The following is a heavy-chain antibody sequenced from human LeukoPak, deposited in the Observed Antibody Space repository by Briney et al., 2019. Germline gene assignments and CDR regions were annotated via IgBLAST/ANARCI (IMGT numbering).Heavy chain of an antibody. D-gene: IGHD3-22*01. CDR1: GGSISTYY. Sequence: SETLSLTCTVSGGSISTYYWSWIRRPPEKGMEWIAYIYSSGSTNYNPSLKSRVTMSLDTSKNQFSLKLSSVTAADTAVYYCARDPKDFYDTSNYLYFDYWGRGTLVTVSS. V-gene: IGHV4-59*01. CDR3: ARDPKDFYDTSNYLYFDY. J-gene: IGHJ4*02. CDR2: IYSSGST.